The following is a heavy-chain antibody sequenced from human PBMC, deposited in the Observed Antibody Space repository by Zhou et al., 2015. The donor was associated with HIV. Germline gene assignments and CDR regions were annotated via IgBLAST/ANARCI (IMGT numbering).Heavy chain of an antibody. CDR1: GGTFSSYA. CDR3: ARDGDSSSWYPTDY. D-gene: IGHD6-13*01. V-gene: IGHV1-69*01. J-gene: IGHJ4*02. CDR2: IIPIFGTA. Sequence: QVQLVQSGAEVKKPGSSVKVSCKASGGTFSSYAISWVRQAPGQGLEWMGGIIPIFGTANYAQKFQGRVTITADESTSTAYMELSSLRSEDTAVYYCARDGDSSSWYPTDYWGQGTLVTVSS.